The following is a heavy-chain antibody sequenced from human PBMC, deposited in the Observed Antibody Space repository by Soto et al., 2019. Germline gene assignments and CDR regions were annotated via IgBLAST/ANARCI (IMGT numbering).Heavy chain of an antibody. V-gene: IGHV3-33*01. J-gene: IGHJ6*02. CDR1: GFTFSSYG. CDR2: IWYDGSNK. Sequence: QVQLVESGGGVVQPGRSLRLSCAASGFTFSSYGMHWVRQAPGKGLEWVAVIWYDGSNKYYADSVKGRFTISRDNSKNTLYLQMNSLRAEDTAVYYCARVIYPTVTANYCYYGMDVWGQGTTVTVSS. D-gene: IGHD4-17*01. CDR3: ARVIYPTVTANYCYYGMDV.